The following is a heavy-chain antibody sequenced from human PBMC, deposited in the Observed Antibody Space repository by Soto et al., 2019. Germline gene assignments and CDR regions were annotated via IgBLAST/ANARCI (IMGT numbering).Heavy chain of an antibody. CDR1: GYTLTELS. CDR3: ARGGYPQYYFDY. D-gene: IGHD5-18*01. Sequence: ASVKVSCKVSGYTLTELSMHWVRQAPGKGLEWMGGFDPEDGETIYAQKFQGRVTMTEDTSTDTAYMELSSLRSEVTAVYYCARGGYPQYYFDYWGQGTLVTVSS. J-gene: IGHJ4*02. V-gene: IGHV1-24*01. CDR2: FDPEDGET.